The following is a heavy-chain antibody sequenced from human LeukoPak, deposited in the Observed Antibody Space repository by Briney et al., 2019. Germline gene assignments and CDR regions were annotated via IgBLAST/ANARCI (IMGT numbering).Heavy chain of an antibody. CDR3: ARESSGYYYAPPQWFDP. CDR2: IIPIFGTA. CDR1: GGTFISYA. J-gene: IGHJ5*02. D-gene: IGHD3-22*01. Sequence: ASVKVSCKASGGTFISYATSWVRQAPGQGLEWMGGIIPIFGTANYAQKFQGRVTITADESTSTAYMELSSLRSEDTAVYYCARESSGYYYAPPQWFDPWGQGTLVTVSS. V-gene: IGHV1-69*13.